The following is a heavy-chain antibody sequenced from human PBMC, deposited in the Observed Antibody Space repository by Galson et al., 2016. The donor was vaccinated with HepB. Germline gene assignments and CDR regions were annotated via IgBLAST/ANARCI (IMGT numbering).Heavy chain of an antibody. Sequence: SLRLSCAASGFTFTTYWMSWVRQAPGKGLEWVAVISYDGSNKYYADSVKGRFTISRDNAKNTLYLQMNSLRAEDTAVYYCAKDARYCSGASSTYGMDVWGQGTTVTVSS. J-gene: IGHJ6*02. V-gene: IGHV3-30*18. CDR1: GFTFTTYW. CDR3: AKDARYCSGASSTYGMDV. D-gene: IGHD2-15*01. CDR2: ISYDGSNK.